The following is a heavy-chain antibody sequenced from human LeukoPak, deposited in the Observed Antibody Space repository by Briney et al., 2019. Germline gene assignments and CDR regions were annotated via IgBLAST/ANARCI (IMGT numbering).Heavy chain of an antibody. CDR2: IYYSGST. Sequence: SETLSLTCTVSGGSISRSRYYWGWIREPPGKGLEWIGSIYYSGSTYYNPSLKSRVTISLDTSKNQFSLKLSSVSAADTAVYYCARGGDVIAPAATRDRFDPWGQGTLVTVSS. V-gene: IGHV4-39*07. CDR3: ARGGDVIAPAATRDRFDP. D-gene: IGHD2-2*01. J-gene: IGHJ5*02. CDR1: GGSISRSRYY.